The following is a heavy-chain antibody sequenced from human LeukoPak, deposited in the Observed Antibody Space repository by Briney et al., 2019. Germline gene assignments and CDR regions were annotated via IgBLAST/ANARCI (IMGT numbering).Heavy chain of an antibody. J-gene: IGHJ6*03. V-gene: IGHV1-18*01. CDR2: ISAYNGNT. CDR3: ARDRTLRFLEWSPYMDV. CDR1: GYTFTSYG. Sequence: ASVKVSCKASGYTFTSYGISWVRQAPGQGLEWMGWISAYNGNTNYAQKLQGRVTMTTDTSTSTAYMELRSLRSDDTAVYYCARDRTLRFLEWSPYMDVWGKGTTVTVSS. D-gene: IGHD3-3*01.